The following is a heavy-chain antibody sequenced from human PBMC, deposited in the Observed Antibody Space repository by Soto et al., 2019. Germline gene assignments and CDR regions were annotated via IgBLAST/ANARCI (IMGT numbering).Heavy chain of an antibody. CDR2: ISYDGSNK. D-gene: IGHD6-19*01. CDR3: AREGYSSGLLAYYYYGMDV. V-gene: IGHV3-30-3*01. CDR1: GFTFSSYA. Sequence: GGSLRLSCAASGFTFSSYAMHWVRQAPGKGLEWVAVISYDGSNKYYADPVKGRFTISRDNSKNTLYLQMNSLRAEDTAVYYCAREGYSSGLLAYYYYGMDVWGQGTTVTVSS. J-gene: IGHJ6*02.